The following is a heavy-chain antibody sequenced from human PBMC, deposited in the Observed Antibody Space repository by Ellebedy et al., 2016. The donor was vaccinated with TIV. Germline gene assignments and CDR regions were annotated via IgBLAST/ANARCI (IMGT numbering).Heavy chain of an antibody. D-gene: IGHD2-21*02. CDR3: AATKVAVTTGYSWFDP. J-gene: IGHJ5*02. CDR2: MFESGRT. Sequence: SETLSLTXIVSGYSVSSGYYWGWIRQPPGKGLEWIGSMFESGRTRYNPSLVSRVAVSVDTSKNLFSLSLSSVTAADTAVYYCAATKVAVTTGYSWFDPWGQGTLVTVSS. CDR1: GYSVSSGYY. V-gene: IGHV4-38-2*02.